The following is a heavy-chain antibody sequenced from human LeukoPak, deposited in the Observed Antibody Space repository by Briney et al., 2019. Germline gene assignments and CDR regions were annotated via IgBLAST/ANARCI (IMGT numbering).Heavy chain of an antibody. CDR1: GGSISSYY. J-gene: IGHJ4*02. V-gene: IGHV4-59*01. CDR2: IYYSGST. CDR3: ARAQDYYDSSGYSFDY. D-gene: IGHD3-22*01. Sequence: ASETLSLTCTVSGGSISSYYWSWIRQPPGKGLEWIGYIYYSGSTNYNPSLKSRVTISVDTSKNQFSLKLSSVTAADTAVYYCARAQDYYDSSGYSFDYWGQGTLVTVSS.